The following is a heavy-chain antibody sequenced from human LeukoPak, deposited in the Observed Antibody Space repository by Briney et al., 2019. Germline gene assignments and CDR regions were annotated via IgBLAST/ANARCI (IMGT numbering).Heavy chain of an antibody. Sequence: GGSLRLSCAASGFTFSSYEMNWVRQAPGKGLEWGSYISSSGSTIYYADSVKGRFTISRDNAKNSLYLQMNSLRAEDTAVYYCARDSGSYTGNNWFDPWGQGTLVTVSS. J-gene: IGHJ5*02. CDR2: ISSSGSTI. CDR3: ARDSGSYTGNNWFDP. D-gene: IGHD1-26*01. V-gene: IGHV3-48*03. CDR1: GFTFSSYE.